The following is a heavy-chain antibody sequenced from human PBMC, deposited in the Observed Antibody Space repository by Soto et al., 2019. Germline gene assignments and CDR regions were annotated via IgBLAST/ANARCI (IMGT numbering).Heavy chain of an antibody. CDR1: GFTFSSYA. CDR3: ARSKGGQFGYYYYGMDV. CDR2: ISYDGSNK. Sequence: PGGSLRVSCAASGFTFSSYAVHWVRQAPGKGLEWVAVISYDGSNKYYADSVKGRFTISRDNSKNTLYLQMNSLRAEDTAVYYCARSKGGQFGYYYYGMDVWGQGTTVTVSS. D-gene: IGHD3-16*01. J-gene: IGHJ6*02. V-gene: IGHV3-30-3*01.